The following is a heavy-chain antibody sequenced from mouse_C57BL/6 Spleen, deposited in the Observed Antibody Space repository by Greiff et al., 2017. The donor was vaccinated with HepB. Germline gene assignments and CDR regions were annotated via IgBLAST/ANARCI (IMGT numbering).Heavy chain of an antibody. Sequence: VQLQQSGPELVKPGASVKISCKASGYTFTDYYINWVKQRPGQGLEWIGWIFPGSGSTYYNEKFKGKATLTVDKSSSTAYMLLSSLTSEDSAVYFCARSLITTVVVDYAMDYWGQGTSVTVSS. CDR3: ARSLITTVVVDYAMDY. CDR1: GYTFTDYY. J-gene: IGHJ4*01. CDR2: IFPGSGST. V-gene: IGHV1-75*01. D-gene: IGHD1-1*01.